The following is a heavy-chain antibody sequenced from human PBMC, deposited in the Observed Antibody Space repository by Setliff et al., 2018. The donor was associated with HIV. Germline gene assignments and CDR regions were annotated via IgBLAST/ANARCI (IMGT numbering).Heavy chain of an antibody. Sequence: GGSLRLSCAASGFTFSSFWMSWVSQAPGKGLEWVANINQVESEKYYVDSVKGRFTISRDNARNSLYLQMTSLGVEDTAIYFCVREVLRGGDGAFGLWGRGTVVT. J-gene: IGHJ3*01. V-gene: IGHV3-7*01. CDR2: INQVESEK. CDR3: VREVLRGGDGAFGL. D-gene: IGHD3-10*01. CDR1: GFTFSSFW.